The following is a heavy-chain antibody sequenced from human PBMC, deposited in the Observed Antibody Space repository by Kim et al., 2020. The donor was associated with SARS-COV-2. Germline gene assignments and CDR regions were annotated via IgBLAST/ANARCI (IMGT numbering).Heavy chain of an antibody. D-gene: IGHD6-19*01. V-gene: IGHV3-74*01. CDR3: ARRQFTSGWYYFDY. J-gene: IGHJ4*02. Sequence: YADSVKGRFTISRDNPKNTLYLQMNSLRAEDTAVYYCARRQFTSGWYYFDYWGQGTLVTVSS.